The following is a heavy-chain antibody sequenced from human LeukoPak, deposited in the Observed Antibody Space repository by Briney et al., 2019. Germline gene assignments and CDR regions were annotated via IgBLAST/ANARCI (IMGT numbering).Heavy chain of an antibody. CDR2: IYYSGST. CDR3: AGLLWFGELAWFDP. Sequence: SETLSLTCTVAGGSISSSSYYWGWIRQPPGKGLEWFGSIYYSGSTYYNPSLKSRVTISVDTSKNQFSLKLSSVTAADTAVYYCAGLLWFGELAWFDPWGQGTLVTVSS. J-gene: IGHJ5*02. CDR1: GGSISSSSYY. D-gene: IGHD3-10*01. V-gene: IGHV4-39*01.